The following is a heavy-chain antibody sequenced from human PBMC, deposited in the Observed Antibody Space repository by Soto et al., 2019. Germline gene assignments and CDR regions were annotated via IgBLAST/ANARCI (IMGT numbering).Heavy chain of an antibody. CDR3: ATGRPYYDSSGGFDP. V-gene: IGHV1-24*01. Sequence: ASVKVSCKVSGYTLTELSMHWVRQAPGKGLEWMGGFDSEDGETIYAQKFQGRVTMTEDTSTDTAYMELSSLRSEDTAVYYCATGRPYYDSSGGFDPWGQGTLVTVSS. J-gene: IGHJ5*02. CDR2: FDSEDGET. CDR1: GYTLTELS. D-gene: IGHD3-22*01.